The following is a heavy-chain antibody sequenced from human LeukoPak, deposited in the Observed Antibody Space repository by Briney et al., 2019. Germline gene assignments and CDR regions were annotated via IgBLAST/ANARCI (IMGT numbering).Heavy chain of an antibody. CDR2: IYYSGST. Sequence: SETLSLTCTVSGGSISSYYWSWIRQPPGKGLEWIGYIYYSGSTNYNPSLKSRVTISVDTSKNQFSLKLSSVTAADTAVYYCARLTTIVAVPAAHDAFDIWGQGTMVTVSS. V-gene: IGHV4-59*01. J-gene: IGHJ3*02. CDR3: ARLTTIVAVPAAHDAFDI. D-gene: IGHD2-2*01. CDR1: GGSISSYY.